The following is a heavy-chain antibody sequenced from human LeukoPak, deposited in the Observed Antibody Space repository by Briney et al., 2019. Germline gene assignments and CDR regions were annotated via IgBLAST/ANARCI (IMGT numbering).Heavy chain of an antibody. CDR2: ISAYNGNT. CDR3: ARQPYYYDSTGFDY. Sequence: SVKVSCKASGYTFTSYGISWVRQAPGQGLEWMGWISAYNGNTNYAQKLQGRVTMATDTSTSTAYMELRSLRSDDTAVYYCARQPYYYDSTGFDYWGQGTLVTVSS. J-gene: IGHJ4*02. CDR1: GYTFTSYG. D-gene: IGHD3-22*01. V-gene: IGHV1-18*01.